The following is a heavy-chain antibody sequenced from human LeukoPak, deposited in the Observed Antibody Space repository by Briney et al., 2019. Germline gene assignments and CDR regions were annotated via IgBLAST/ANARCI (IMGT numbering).Heavy chain of an antibody. D-gene: IGHD2-21*02. J-gene: IGHJ4*02. CDR1: GGXISSGGYY. V-gene: IGHV4-31*03. CDR2: IYYSGST. Sequence: SETLSLTCTVSGGXISSGGYYWSWIRQHPGRGLEWLGYIYYSGSTYYNPSLKSRVTISVDTSKNQFSLKLSSVTAADTAVYYCARVTAYCGGDCPIFDYWGQGTLVTVSS. CDR3: ARVTAYCGGDCPIFDY.